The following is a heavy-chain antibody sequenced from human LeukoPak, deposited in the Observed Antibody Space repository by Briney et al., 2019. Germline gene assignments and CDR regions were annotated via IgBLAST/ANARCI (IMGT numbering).Heavy chain of an antibody. CDR1: GFSFSNHG. Sequence: GGSLRLSCVASGFSFSNHGMHWVRRAPGKGLEWVSVIARDGGAKFYADSVEGRFTLSRDNSKNMFFLQMNFLTVEDTAIYYCAREATWGQWYFDHWGQGTPVTVSS. J-gene: IGHJ4*02. CDR2: IARDGGAK. V-gene: IGHV3-30*03. CDR3: AREATWGQWYFDH. D-gene: IGHD6-19*01.